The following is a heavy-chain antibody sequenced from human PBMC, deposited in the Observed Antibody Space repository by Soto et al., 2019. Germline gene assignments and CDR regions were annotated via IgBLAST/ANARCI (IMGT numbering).Heavy chain of an antibody. J-gene: IGHJ6*02. CDR2: IIPIFGTA. CDR1: GGTFSSYA. Sequence: SVKVSCKASGGTFSSYAISWVRQAPGQGLEWMGGIIPIFGTANYAQKFQGRVTITADESTSTAYMELSSLRSEDTAVYYCARPHMTTVTIGGYYGMDVWGQGTTVTVSS. CDR3: ARPHMTTVTIGGYYGMDV. V-gene: IGHV1-69*13. D-gene: IGHD4-17*01.